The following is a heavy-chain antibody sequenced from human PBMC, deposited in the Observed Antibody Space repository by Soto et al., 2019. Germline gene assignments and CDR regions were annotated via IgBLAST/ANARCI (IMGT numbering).Heavy chain of an antibody. J-gene: IGHJ5*02. V-gene: IGHV1-2*02. CDR3: ARNKYSSGWWRAVRFDP. CDR2: INPNSGGT. CDR1: GYTFTSYG. Sequence: GASVKVSCKASGYTFTSYGISWVRQAPGQGLEWMGWINPNSGGTNYAQKFQGRVTMTRDTSISTAYMELSRLRSDDTAVYYCARNKYSSGWWRAVRFDPWGQGTLVTVSS. D-gene: IGHD6-19*01.